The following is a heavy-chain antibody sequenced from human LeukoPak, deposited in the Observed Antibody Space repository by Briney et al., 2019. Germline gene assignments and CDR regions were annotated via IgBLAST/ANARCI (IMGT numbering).Heavy chain of an antibody. CDR3: AKGPAQDAFDI. CDR2: ISGSGAST. CDR1: GFTFSSYG. V-gene: IGHV3-23*01. Sequence: GGSLRLSCAASGFTFSSYGMSWVRQAPGKGLEWVSTISGSGASTYYADSVKGRFTISRDNSKNTLYLQMNSLRAEDTAVYYCAKGPAQDAFDIWGQGTMVTVSS. J-gene: IGHJ3*02.